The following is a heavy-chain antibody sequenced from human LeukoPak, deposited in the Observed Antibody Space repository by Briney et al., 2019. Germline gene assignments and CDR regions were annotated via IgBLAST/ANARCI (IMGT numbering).Heavy chain of an antibody. Sequence: RGESLQISCEGTNYSISWVRQMPGEGLEGRGRIDPSDSYTNYSPSFQGHVTIAADKSISTVYLQWSSLKASDTAMYYCARHVSGTAEGGRFDPWGQGTLVTVSS. CDR2: IDPSDSYT. V-gene: IGHV5-10-1*01. CDR1: NYS. J-gene: IGHJ5*02. CDR3: ARHVSGTAEGGRFDP. D-gene: IGHD5/OR15-5a*01.